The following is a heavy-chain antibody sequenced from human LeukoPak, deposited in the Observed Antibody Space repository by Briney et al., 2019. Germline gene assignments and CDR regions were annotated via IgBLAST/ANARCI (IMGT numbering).Heavy chain of an antibody. V-gene: IGHV3-30*12. CDR1: GFVFDSFG. Sequence: GGSLRLSCAASGFVFDSFGMNWVRQAPGKGLAWVAVMSKDGNTESYAESVKGRFTISRDNAKNSLYLQMNSLRAEDTAVYYCARAPGFATDAFDIWGQGTMVTVSS. J-gene: IGHJ3*02. CDR2: MSKDGNTE. CDR3: ARAPGFATDAFDI. D-gene: IGHD4-17*01.